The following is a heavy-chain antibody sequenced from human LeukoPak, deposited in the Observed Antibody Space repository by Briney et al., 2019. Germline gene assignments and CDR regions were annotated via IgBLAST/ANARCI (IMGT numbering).Heavy chain of an antibody. CDR1: GFTFSSYA. CDR2: ISYDGSNK. CDR3: ARGPFDP. J-gene: IGHJ5*02. Sequence: GRSLRLSCAASGFTFSSYAMHWVRQAPGKGLEWVAVISYDGSNKYYADFVKGRFTISRDNSKNTLYLQMNSLRAEDTAVYYCARGPFDPWGQGTLVTVSS. V-gene: IGHV3-30-3*01.